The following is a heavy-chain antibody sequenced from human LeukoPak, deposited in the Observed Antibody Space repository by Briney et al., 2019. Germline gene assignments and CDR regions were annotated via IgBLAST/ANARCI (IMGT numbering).Heavy chain of an antibody. V-gene: IGHV3-30*03. D-gene: IGHD3-16*01. CDR1: GFTLSAYG. CDR3: ARADETTWGIDP. CDR2: ISYDRSKK. J-gene: IGHJ5*02. Sequence: GGSLRLSCADSGFTLSAYGVHWVRQAPGKGLEWVALISYDRSKKYYADSVKGRFTISRDNAKNSLYLQMNNLRADDTAVYYCARADETTWGIDPWGQGTLVTVSS.